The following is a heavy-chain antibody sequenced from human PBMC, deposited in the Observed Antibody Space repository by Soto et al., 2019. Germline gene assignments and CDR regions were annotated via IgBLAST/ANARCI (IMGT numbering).Heavy chain of an antibody. CDR2: IYYGGST. Sequence: PSETLSLTCTVSGDSISTDYWSWIRQSPGKGLEWIGFIYYGGSTNYNPSLKSRVTISRDMSTSTAYMELSSLRPEDTAVYYCAADVGGYIYGLARHWGPGTLVTVSS. D-gene: IGHD4-17*01. CDR1: GDSISTDY. CDR3: AADVGGYIYGLARH. J-gene: IGHJ4*02. V-gene: IGHV4-59*12.